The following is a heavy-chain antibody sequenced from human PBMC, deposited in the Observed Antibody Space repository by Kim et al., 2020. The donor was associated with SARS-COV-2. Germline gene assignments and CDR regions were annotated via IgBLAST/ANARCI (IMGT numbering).Heavy chain of an antibody. CDR2: INAGNGNT. CDR1: GYTFTSYA. D-gene: IGHD3-10*01. J-gene: IGHJ4*02. Sequence: ASVKVSCKASGYTFTSYAMHWVRQAPGQRLEWMGWINAGNGNTKYSQKFQGRVTITRDTSASTAYMELSSLRSEDTAVYYCATLGCYYGSGSYYSFDYWGQGTLVTVSS. V-gene: IGHV1-3*01. CDR3: ATLGCYYGSGSYYSFDY.